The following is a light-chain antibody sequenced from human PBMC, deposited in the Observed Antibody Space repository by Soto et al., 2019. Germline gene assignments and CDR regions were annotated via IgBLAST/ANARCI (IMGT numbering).Light chain of an antibody. J-gene: IGKJ1*01. CDR2: DAS. CDR1: QSVSSY. Sequence: EIVLTQSPATLSLSPGERATLSCRASQSVSSYLAWYQQKPGQAPRLLIYDASNRDTGIPDRFSGSGSGTDFTLTISSLEPEDFAVYYCQQRSNWSTWTFGQGTKVEIK. CDR3: QQRSNWSTWT. V-gene: IGKV3-11*01.